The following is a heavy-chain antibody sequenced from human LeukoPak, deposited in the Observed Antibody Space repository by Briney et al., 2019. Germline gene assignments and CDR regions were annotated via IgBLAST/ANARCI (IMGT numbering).Heavy chain of an antibody. CDR1: GFTVSSNY. CDR3: ARDSRRILPSD. CDR2: IYSGGST. D-gene: IGHD2-15*01. V-gene: IGHV3-66*01. J-gene: IGHJ4*02. Sequence: GGSLRLSCAASGFTVSSNYRSWVRQAPGKGLEWVSVIYSGGSTYYADSVKGRFTISRDNSKNTLYLQMNSLRAEDTAVYYCARDSRRILPSDWGQGTLVTVSS.